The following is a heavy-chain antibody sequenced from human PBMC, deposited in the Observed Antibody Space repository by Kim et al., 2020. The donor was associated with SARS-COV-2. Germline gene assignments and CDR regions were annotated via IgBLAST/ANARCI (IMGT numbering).Heavy chain of an antibody. CDR2: ISYGSTNK. J-gene: IGHJ4*01. CDR3: ARPRVQY. Sequence: GGSLRLSCAGSGYNFNNFNIHWVRQAPGKGLEWVALISYGSTNKYFVDSVKGRFTISRDSSTNTATLHMTNLRPYDSGIYYCARPRVQYWA. CDR1: GYNFNNFN. V-gene: IGHV3-30*03.